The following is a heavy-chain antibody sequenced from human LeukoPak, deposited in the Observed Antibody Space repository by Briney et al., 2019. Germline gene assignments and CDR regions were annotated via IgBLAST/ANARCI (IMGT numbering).Heavy chain of an antibody. CDR1: GSIFTSYW. V-gene: IGHV5-51*01. J-gene: IGHJ4*02. D-gene: IGHD6-13*01. CDR2: IYPGDSDT. CDR3: ARHLVGSSWFFDY. Sequence: KHGESLQISCKGSGSIFTSYWIGWVRQLPGKGLEWMGIIYPGDSDTRYSPSFQGQVTISADKSISTAYLQWSSLKASDTAMYYCARHLVGSSWFFDYWGQGTLVTVSS.